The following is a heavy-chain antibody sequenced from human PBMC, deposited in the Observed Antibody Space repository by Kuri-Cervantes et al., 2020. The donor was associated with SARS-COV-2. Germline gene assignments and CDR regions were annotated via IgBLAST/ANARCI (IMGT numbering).Heavy chain of an antibody. J-gene: IGHJ4*02. Sequence: GGSLRLSCAASGFTFSSYAMSWVRQAPGKGLEWVSVIYSGGSSTYYADSVKGRFTISRDNSKNTLYLQMNSLRAEDTAVYYCARDPNYDSSGYYGLTFDYWGQGTLVTVSS. D-gene: IGHD3-22*01. CDR2: IYSGGSST. V-gene: IGHV3-23*03. CDR3: ARDPNYDSSGYYGLTFDY. CDR1: GFTFSSYA.